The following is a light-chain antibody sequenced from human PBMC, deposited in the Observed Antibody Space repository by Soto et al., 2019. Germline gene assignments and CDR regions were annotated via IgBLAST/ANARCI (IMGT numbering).Light chain of an antibody. CDR2: KAS. J-gene: IGKJ4*01. CDR1: QSISSW. Sequence: DIQMTQSPSTLSASVGDRVTITCRASQSISSWLAWYQQKPGKAPKLLIYKASSLESGVPSRFSGSGSGTEFTLTISSLQPDDFATYYCQQYNSFTLTFGGGTKVEIK. V-gene: IGKV1-5*03. CDR3: QQYNSFTLT.